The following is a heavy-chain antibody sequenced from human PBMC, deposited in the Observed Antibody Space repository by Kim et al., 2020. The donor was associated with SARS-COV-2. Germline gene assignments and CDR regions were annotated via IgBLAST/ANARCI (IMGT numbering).Heavy chain of an antibody. D-gene: IGHD3-9*01. CDR1: GFTFSSYT. CDR2: ISSDGDFW. J-gene: IGHJ6*02. Sequence: GGSLRLSCAASGFTFSSYTLHWVRQAPGKGLEWVAIISSDGDFWYSVDSMRGRFRVSRDNSKNTVHLQIDNLRAEDTALYYCARAPGYCNSDSCYVYGMDVWGQGTAVTASS. V-gene: IGHV3-30*04. CDR3: ARAPGYCNSDSCYVYGMDV.